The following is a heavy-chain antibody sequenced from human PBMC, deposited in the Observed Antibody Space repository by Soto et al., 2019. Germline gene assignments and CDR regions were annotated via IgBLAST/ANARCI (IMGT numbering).Heavy chain of an antibody. CDR3: ARDPYPNDYGDYVVDY. CDR1: GFTFSSYG. CDR2: IWYDGSNK. Sequence: GGSLRLSCAASGFTFSSYGMHWVRQAPGKGLEWVAVIWYDGSNKYYADSVKGRFTISRDNSKNTLYLQMNSLRAEDTVVYYCARDPYPNDYGDYVVDYWGQGTLVTVSS. V-gene: IGHV3-33*01. J-gene: IGHJ4*02. D-gene: IGHD4-17*01.